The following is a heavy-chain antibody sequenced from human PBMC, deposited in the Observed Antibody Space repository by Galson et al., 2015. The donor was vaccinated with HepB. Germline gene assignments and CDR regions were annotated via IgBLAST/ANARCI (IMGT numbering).Heavy chain of an antibody. CDR2: INTYSSST. Sequence: SVKVSCKASGYTFSSYSIAWVRQAPGQGLEWMGWINTYSSSTNYAQKLQGRLTMTTETSTTTAYMELRSLRSDDTAVYYCARGVVPAAMDYYYYYGMDVWGQGTTVTVSS. V-gene: IGHV1-18*01. D-gene: IGHD2-2*01. CDR1: GYTFSSYS. J-gene: IGHJ6*02. CDR3: ARGVVPAAMDYYYYYGMDV.